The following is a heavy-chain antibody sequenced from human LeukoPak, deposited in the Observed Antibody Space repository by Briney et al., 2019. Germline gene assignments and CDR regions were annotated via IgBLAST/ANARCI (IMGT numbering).Heavy chain of an antibody. CDR1: GLSFSSYS. CDR2: ISSSSRYI. J-gene: IGHJ3*02. V-gene: IGHV3-21*01. D-gene: IGHD3-10*01. CDR3: ARYGGGHWAFDI. Sequence: GPSLSLSRALSGLSFSSYSMNCVRQAAGKGLEWVSSISSSSRYIYYADSVKGRFTISRDNAKNSLYLQMNSLTDEDTAVYYCARYGGGHWAFDIWGQGTMVTVSS.